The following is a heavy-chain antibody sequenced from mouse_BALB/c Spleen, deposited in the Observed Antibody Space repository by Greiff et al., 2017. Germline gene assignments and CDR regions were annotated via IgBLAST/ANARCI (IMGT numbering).Heavy chain of an antibody. CDR2: IWAGGST. CDR3: ARDNYGNYGFAY. CDR1: GFSLTSYG. Sequence: VKLMESGPGLVAPSQSLSITCTVSGFSLTSYGVHWVRQPPGKGLEWLGVIWAGGSTNYNSALMSRLSISKDNSKSQVFLKMNSLQTDDTAMYYCARDNYGNYGFAYWGQGTLVTVSA. V-gene: IGHV2-9*02. J-gene: IGHJ3*01. D-gene: IGHD2-1*01.